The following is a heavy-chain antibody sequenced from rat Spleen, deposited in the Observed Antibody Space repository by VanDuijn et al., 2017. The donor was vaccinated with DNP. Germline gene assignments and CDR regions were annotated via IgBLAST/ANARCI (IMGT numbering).Heavy chain of an antibody. CDR2: ITSGAGTT. V-gene: IGHV5-31*01. CDR3: AREGDYYDGSFVDALDA. CDR1: GFTFSYYW. D-gene: IGHD1-12*02. Sequence: EVQLVESGGDLVQPGRSLKLSCVGSGFTFSYYWMTWIRQVPGQGLEWIASITSGAGTTSYADSVKGRFTVSRDNAKSTLYLQMNSLRSEDSATYYCAREGDYYDGSFVDALDAWGQGTSVTVSS. J-gene: IGHJ4*01.